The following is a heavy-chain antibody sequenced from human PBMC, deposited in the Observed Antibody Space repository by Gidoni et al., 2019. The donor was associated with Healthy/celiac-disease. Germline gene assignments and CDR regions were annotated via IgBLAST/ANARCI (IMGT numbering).Heavy chain of an antibody. D-gene: IGHD2-2*01. CDR2: IRSKAYGGTT. CDR3: TRERGYCSSTSCYRYYYYMDV. Sequence: EVQLVESGGGLVKPGRSLRLSCTASGFTFGDYAMSWFRQAPGKGLEWVGFIRSKAYGGTTEYAASVKGRFTISRDDSKSIAYLQMNSLKTEDTAVYYCTRERGYCSSTSCYRYYYYMDVWGKGTTVTVSS. J-gene: IGHJ6*03. V-gene: IGHV3-49*05. CDR1: GFTFGDYA.